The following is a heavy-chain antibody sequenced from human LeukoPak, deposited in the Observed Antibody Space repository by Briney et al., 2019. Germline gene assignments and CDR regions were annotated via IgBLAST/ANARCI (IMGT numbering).Heavy chain of an antibody. D-gene: IGHD2-15*01. CDR1: GGSISSYF. V-gene: IGHV4-59*08. CDR3: ARHGNYYYYYMDV. Sequence: PSETLSLTCTVSGGSISSYFWSWIRQPPGKGLEWVGYIYYSGSTNSNPSLKSRVTISVDTSKNQFSLRLSSVTAADTAVYYCARHGNYYYYYMDVWGKGTTVTVSS. CDR2: IYYSGST. J-gene: IGHJ6*03.